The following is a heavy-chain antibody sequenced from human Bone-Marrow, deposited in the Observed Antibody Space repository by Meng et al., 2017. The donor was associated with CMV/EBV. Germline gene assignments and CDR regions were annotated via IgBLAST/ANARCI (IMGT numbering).Heavy chain of an antibody. D-gene: IGHD1-1*01. V-gene: IGHV4-39*07. J-gene: IGHJ5*02. CDR2: MYYSGST. Sequence: SETLSLTCTVSGGSISSSSYYWGWIRQPPGKGLEWIGSMYYSGSTYYNPSLKSRVTISVDTSKNQFSLKLSSVTAADTAVYYCARDNDVGMPSSPWGERTLVTVSS. CDR3: ARDNDVGMPSSP. CDR1: GGSISSSSYY.